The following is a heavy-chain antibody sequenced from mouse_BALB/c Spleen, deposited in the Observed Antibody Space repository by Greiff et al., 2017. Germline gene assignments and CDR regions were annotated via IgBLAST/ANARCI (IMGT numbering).Heavy chain of an antibody. D-gene: IGHD1-1*01. CDR2: IWSGGST. Sequence: QVQLKESGPGLVQPSQSLSITCTVSGFSLTSYGVHWVRQSPGKGLEWLGVIWSGGSTDYNAAFISRLSISKDNSKSQVFFKMNSLQANDTAIYYCARGTTVVDWYFDVWGAGTTVTVSS. J-gene: IGHJ1*01. CDR3: ARGTTVVDWYFDV. V-gene: IGHV2-2*02. CDR1: GFSLTSYG.